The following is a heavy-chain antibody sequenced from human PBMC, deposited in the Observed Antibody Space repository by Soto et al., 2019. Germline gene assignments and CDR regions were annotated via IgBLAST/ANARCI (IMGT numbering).Heavy chain of an antibody. CDR3: ARRTVTTGFDY. V-gene: IGHV4-39*01. J-gene: IGHJ4*02. CDR2: IYYSGST. Sequence: QLQLQESGPGLVKPSETLSLTCTVSGGSISSSSYYWGWIRQPPGKGLEWIGSIYYSGSTYYNPSLKSRVTISGDTSKNQFSLKLSSVTAADTAVYYCARRTVTTGFDYWCQGTLVTLSS. D-gene: IGHD4-17*01. CDR1: GGSISSSSYY.